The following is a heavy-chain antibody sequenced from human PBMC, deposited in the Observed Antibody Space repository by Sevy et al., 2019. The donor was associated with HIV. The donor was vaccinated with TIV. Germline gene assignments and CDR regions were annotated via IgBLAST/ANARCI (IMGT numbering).Heavy chain of an antibody. Sequence: GGSLRLSCAASGFTFSSYGMHWVRQAPGKGLEWVAFIRYDGSNKYYADSVKGRFTISRDNSKNKLYLQMNSLRAVDTAVYYGAKGVVVPAARLLLFYYYGMDVWGQGTTVTVSS. V-gene: IGHV3-30*02. CDR3: AKGVVVPAARLLLFYYYGMDV. CDR1: GFTFSSYG. D-gene: IGHD2-2*01. CDR2: IRYDGSNK. J-gene: IGHJ6*02.